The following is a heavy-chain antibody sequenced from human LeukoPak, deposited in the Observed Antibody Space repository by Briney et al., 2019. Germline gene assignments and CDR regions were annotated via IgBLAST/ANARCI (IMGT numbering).Heavy chain of an antibody. CDR1: GFPFSSYA. CDR3: ARGRYSGYDWVEGQEWLVLGSYYYYMDV. J-gene: IGHJ6*03. V-gene: IGHV3-30*04. Sequence: PGRSLILSFSASGFPFSSYAMHWVRPAPGKGLEWVAVISYDGSNKYYADSVRGRFTISRDNSKNTLYLQMNSLRAEDTAVYYCARGRYSGYDWVEGQEWLVLGSYYYYMDVWGKGTTVTVSS. CDR2: ISYDGSNK. D-gene: IGHD5-12*01.